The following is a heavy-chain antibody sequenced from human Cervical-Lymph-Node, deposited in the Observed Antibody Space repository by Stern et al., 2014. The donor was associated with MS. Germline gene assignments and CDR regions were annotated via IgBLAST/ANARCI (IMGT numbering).Heavy chain of an antibody. J-gene: IGHJ3*01. D-gene: IGHD2-21*01. V-gene: IGHV4-30-2*01. CDR3: ARGGVIYTQDRNGFDV. Sequence: VQLVESGSGQAKPSQTLSLTCAVSGGSISSGGSSWNWIRPPPGKGLEWIGFIYHSGSTYYNPSLKGRVFISVDTSKNQFAPNLRSVTAADTAVYYCARGGVIYTQDRNGFDVWGQGTMVTVSS. CDR1: GGSISSGGSS. CDR2: IYHSGST.